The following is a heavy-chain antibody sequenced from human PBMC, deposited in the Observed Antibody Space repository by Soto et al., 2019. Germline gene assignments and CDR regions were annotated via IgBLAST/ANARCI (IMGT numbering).Heavy chain of an antibody. Sequence: SETLSLTCTVSGGSISSGGYYWSWIRQHPGKGLEWIGYIYYSGSTYYNPSLKSRVTISVDTSKNQFSLKLSSVTAADTAVYYCARRGTGSPELAFDIWGQGTMVTVSS. CDR2: IYYSGST. CDR1: GGSISSGGYY. CDR3: ARRGTGSPELAFDI. D-gene: IGHD1-1*01. V-gene: IGHV4-31*03. J-gene: IGHJ3*02.